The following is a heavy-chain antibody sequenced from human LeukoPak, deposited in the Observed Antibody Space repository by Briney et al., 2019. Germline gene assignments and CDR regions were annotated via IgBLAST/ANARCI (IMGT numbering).Heavy chain of an antibody. CDR3: AREREDCGGDCYSYSAFDI. D-gene: IGHD2-21*02. CDR2: ISSSSSTI. Sequence: GGSLRLSCAASGFTFSSYSMNWVRQAPGKGLEWVSYISSSSSTIYYADSVKGRFTISRDNAKNSLYLQMNSLRAEDTAVYYCAREREDCGGDCYSYSAFDIWGQGTMVTVSS. CDR1: GFTFSSYS. J-gene: IGHJ3*02. V-gene: IGHV3-48*04.